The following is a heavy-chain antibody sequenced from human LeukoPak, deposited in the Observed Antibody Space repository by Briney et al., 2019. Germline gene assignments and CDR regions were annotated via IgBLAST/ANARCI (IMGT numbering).Heavy chain of an antibody. CDR2: ISSSSSYI. D-gene: IGHD3-3*01. J-gene: IGHJ4*02. CDR1: GFTFSRYW. Sequence: PGGSLRLSCVASGFTFSRYWMHWVRQAPGKRLEWVSSISSSSSYIYYADSVKGRFTISRDNAKNSLYLQMNSLRAEDTAVYYCARASLRSGSLYYFDYWGQGTLVTVSS. V-gene: IGHV3-21*01. CDR3: ARASLRSGSLYYFDY.